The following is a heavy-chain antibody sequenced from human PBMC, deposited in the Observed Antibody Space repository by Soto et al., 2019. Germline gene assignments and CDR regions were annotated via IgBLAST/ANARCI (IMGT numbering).Heavy chain of an antibody. CDR2: ISGSGGST. CDR1: GFTFSSYA. D-gene: IGHD6-19*01. CDR3: AKTPNDATRYSSGWAYWYFDL. V-gene: IGHV3-23*01. Sequence: EVQLLESGGGLVQPGGSLRLSCAASGFTFSSYAMSWVRQAPGKGLEWVSAISGSGGSTYYADSVKGRFTISRDNSKNTLYLQMNSLRAEDTAVYYCAKTPNDATRYSSGWAYWYFDLWGRGTLVTVSS. J-gene: IGHJ2*01.